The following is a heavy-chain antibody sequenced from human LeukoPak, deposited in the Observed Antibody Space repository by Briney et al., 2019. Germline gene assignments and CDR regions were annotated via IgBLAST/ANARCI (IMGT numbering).Heavy chain of an antibody. Sequence: GEALKISCKGSGYSFPCYWIGWVRQMPGQGLEWMGITYPGDSDTRYSPSFQGQVTISADKSISTAYLQWSSLKASDTAMYYGACYSSSWTLDYWGQGTLVTVSS. J-gene: IGHJ4*02. CDR3: ACYSSSWTLDY. D-gene: IGHD6-13*01. V-gene: IGHV5-51*01. CDR1: GYSFPCYW. CDR2: TYPGDSDT.